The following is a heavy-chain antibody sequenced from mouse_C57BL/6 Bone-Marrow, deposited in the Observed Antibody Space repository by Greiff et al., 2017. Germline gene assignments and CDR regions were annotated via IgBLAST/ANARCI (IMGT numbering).Heavy chain of an antibody. D-gene: IGHD1-1*02. CDR1: GYSITSGYY. CDR3: ERGLVASWFAY. V-gene: IGHV3-6*01. CDR2: ISYDGSN. J-gene: IGHJ3*01. Sequence: EVQRVESGPGLVKPSQSLSLTCSVTGYSITSGYYWNWIRQFPRNKLEWMGYISYDGSNNYNPSLKNRISITRDTSNNQIILKLNYVTTEDTATYYCERGLVASWFAYWGQGNLVTVSA.